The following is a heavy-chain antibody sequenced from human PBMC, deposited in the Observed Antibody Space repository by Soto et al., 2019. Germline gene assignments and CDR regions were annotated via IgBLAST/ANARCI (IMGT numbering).Heavy chain of an antibody. CDR2: VSGSGRYI. D-gene: IGHD5-18*01. Sequence: GGSLRLSCAASGFTFSNYSMNWVRQAPGKGLEWVSSVSGSGRYIYYADSVKDRFPISRDNARNSLYLQINSLRVEDTAVYYCARDRGDSYGQFDYWGQGTLVTVSS. J-gene: IGHJ4*02. V-gene: IGHV3-21*01. CDR3: ARDRGDSYGQFDY. CDR1: GFTFSNYS.